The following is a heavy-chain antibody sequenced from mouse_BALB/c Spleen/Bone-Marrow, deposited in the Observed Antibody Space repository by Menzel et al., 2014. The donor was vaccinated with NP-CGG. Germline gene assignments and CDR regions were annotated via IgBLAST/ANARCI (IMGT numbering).Heavy chain of an antibody. CDR2: ISSSCSYT. J-gene: IGHJ1*01. Sequence: EVQLVESGGGLAKPGGSLQLSCAASGFTFSTYAMSWVRQTPEKRLEWVATISSSCSYTYYPDSVKGRFTISRDNAKNTLYLQMSSLRSEDTAMFYCSRLRMITTYFDVWGAGTTVTVSS. CDR3: SRLRMITTYFDV. V-gene: IGHV5-9-3*01. D-gene: IGHD2-4*01. CDR1: GFTFSTYA.